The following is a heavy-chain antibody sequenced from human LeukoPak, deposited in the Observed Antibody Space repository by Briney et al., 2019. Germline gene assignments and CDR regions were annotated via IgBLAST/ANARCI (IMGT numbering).Heavy chain of an antibody. J-gene: IGHJ4*02. CDR1: GFTFNVYA. V-gene: IGHV3-23*01. CDR3: AKQDILSGWGL. D-gene: IGHD3-9*01. Sequence: GGSLRLSCAASGFTFNVYAMNWVRQAPGKGLEWVSTITSSGADTFYAASVKGRFTVSRDNSKNTVFLQMSRLRVEDPAVYYCAKQDILSGWGLWGQGTLVTVSS. CDR2: ITSSGADT.